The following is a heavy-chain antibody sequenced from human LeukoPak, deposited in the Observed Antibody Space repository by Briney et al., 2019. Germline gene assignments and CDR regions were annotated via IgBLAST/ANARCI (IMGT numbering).Heavy chain of an antibody. Sequence: SETLSLICTVSGGTVSSGSYYWSWIRQPPGKGLEWIGYIYYSGSINYNPSLKSRITISVDTSKNQFSLKLSSVTAADTAVYYCARDFRGSVDAFDIWGQGTMVAVSS. CDR3: ARDFRGSVDAFDI. CDR1: GGTVSSGSYY. V-gene: IGHV4-61*01. J-gene: IGHJ3*02. CDR2: IYYSGSI.